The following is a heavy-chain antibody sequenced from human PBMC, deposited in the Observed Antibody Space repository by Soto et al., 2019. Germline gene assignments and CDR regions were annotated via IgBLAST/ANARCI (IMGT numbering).Heavy chain of an antibody. CDR3: ARQVVDGTVAGTGSFDY. V-gene: IGHV4-30-4*01. Sequence: SETLSLTCTVSGGSISSGDYYWSWIRQPPGKGLEWIGYIYYSGSTYYNPSLKSRVTISVDTSEKQFSLKVSSVTAADTAVYYCARQVVDGTVAGTGSFDYWGQGTLVTVSS. CDR2: IYYSGST. D-gene: IGHD6-19*01. J-gene: IGHJ4*02. CDR1: GGSISSGDYY.